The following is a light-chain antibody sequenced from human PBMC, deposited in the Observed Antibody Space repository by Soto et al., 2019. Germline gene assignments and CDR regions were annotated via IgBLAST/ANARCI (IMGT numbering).Light chain of an antibody. J-gene: IGLJ2*01. V-gene: IGLV2-14*03. CDR3: ASYTSRSTLA. Sequence: QLVLTQPASVSGSPGESITISCTGTSSDVGGYNSVSWHQQHPGKAPKLLVYDVNNRPSGVSNRFSGSKSGNTASLTISGLQAEDEADYYCASYTSRSTLAFGGGTKLTVL. CDR1: SSDVGGYNS. CDR2: DVN.